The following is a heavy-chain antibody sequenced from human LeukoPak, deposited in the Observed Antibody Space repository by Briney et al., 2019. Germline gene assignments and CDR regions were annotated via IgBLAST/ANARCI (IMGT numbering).Heavy chain of an antibody. CDR1: GYTFTSYY. V-gene: IGHV1-46*01. CDR2: INPSGGST. J-gene: IGHJ6*03. D-gene: IGHD2-2*02. Sequence: ASVKVSCKASGYTFTSYYMHWVRQAPGEGLEWMGIINPSGGSTSYAQKFQGRVTMTRDMSTSTVYMELSSLRSEDTAVYYCAKVAAEVVGVPGAIGFGWLRRDYYYMDVWGKGTTVTVSS. CDR3: AKVAAEVVGVPGAIGFGWLRRDYYYMDV.